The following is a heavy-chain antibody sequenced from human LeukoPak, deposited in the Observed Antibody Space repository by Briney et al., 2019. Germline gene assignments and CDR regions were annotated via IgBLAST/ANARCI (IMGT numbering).Heavy chain of an antibody. V-gene: IGHV3-7*01. CDR3: ARDLCSSTSCRYNWFDP. CDR2: IKQDGSEK. Sequence: GGSLRLSCAASGFTFSTYSMSWVRQAPGKGLEWVANIKQDGSEKYYVDPVKGRFTISTDNAKNSLYLQMNSLRAEDTAVYYCARDLCSSTSCRYNWFDPWGQGTLVTVSS. J-gene: IGHJ5*02. D-gene: IGHD2-2*01. CDR1: GFTFSTYS.